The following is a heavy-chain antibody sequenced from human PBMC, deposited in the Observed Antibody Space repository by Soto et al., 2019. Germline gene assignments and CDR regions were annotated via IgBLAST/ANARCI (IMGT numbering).Heavy chain of an antibody. J-gene: IGHJ5*02. Sequence: GGALRLSCAASGFIFSTYSMNWVRQAPGKGLEWISFINSGSTSIYYADSVRGRFTISRDNAANSLFLQMNSLRDEDTAVYYCARLYSTSTVSRWFDPWGQGTLVTVSS. CDR3: ARLYSTSTVSRWFDP. CDR2: INSGSTSI. V-gene: IGHV3-48*02. CDR1: GFIFSTYS. D-gene: IGHD6-13*01.